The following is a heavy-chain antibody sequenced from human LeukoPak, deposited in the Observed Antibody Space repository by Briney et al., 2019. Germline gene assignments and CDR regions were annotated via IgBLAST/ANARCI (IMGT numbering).Heavy chain of an antibody. D-gene: IGHD7-27*01. J-gene: IGHJ4*02. CDR3: AREGLGFDY. CDR2: NKEDGTDK. Sequence: GGSLRLSCAASGFTLSSYWMTWIRQAPGKGLEWVANNKEDGTDKYYLDSVKGRFTISRDNTKNSLFLQLNSLRAEDTAVYYCAREGLGFDYWGQGTLVTVSS. V-gene: IGHV3-7*01. CDR1: GFTLSSYW.